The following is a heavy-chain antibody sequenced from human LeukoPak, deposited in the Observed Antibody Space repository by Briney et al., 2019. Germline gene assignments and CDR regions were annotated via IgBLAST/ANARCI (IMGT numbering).Heavy chain of an antibody. J-gene: IGHJ5*02. D-gene: IGHD3-22*01. CDR2: ISAYNGNT. CDR1: GYTFTSYG. Sequence: ASVRVSCKASGYTFTSYGISWVRQAPGQGLEWMGWISAYNGNTSYAQKLQGRVTMTTDTSTSTAYMELRSLRSDDTAVYYCARRTYDSSGYYGGSLGWFDPWGQGTLITVSS. CDR3: ARRTYDSSGYYGGSLGWFDP. V-gene: IGHV1-18*01.